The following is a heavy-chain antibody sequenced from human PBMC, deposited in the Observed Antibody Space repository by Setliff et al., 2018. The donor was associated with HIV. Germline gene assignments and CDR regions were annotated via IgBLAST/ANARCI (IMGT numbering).Heavy chain of an antibody. D-gene: IGHD3-16*01. Sequence: ASVKVSCKASGYTFTSYYIHWVRQAPGQGLEWMGVITPRTGNTNYAQKLQGRVTMTTDTATRTAYMELRSLRTDDTAVYYCARVPHRGEFYYYYYYMDVWGKGTTFTVSS. CDR3: ARVPHRGEFYYYYYYMDV. CDR1: GYTFTSYY. CDR2: ITPRTGNT. J-gene: IGHJ6*03. V-gene: IGHV1-18*04.